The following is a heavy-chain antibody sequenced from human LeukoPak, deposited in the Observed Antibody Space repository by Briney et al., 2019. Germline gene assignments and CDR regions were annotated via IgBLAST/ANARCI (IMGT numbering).Heavy chain of an antibody. D-gene: IGHD1-26*01. CDR1: GFTFSSYA. V-gene: IGHV3-30*04. J-gene: IGHJ1*01. CDR2: ISYDGSNK. CDR3: ARDVAAGGSYYDGYFQH. Sequence: GGSLRLSCAASGFTFSSYAMHWVRQAPGKGLEWVAVISYDGSNKYYADSVKGRFTISRDNSKNTLYLQMNSLRAEDTAVYYCARDVAAGGSYYDGYFQHWGRGALVTVSS.